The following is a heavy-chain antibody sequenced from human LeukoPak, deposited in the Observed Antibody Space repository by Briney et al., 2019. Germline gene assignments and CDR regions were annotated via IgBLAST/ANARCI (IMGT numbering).Heavy chain of an antibody. CDR2: IYYSGST. J-gene: IGHJ4*02. CDR1: GGSISSYY. CDR3: ARVPHYYDSSGYYTFSDY. V-gene: IGHV4-59*08. D-gene: IGHD3-22*01. Sequence: SETLSLTCTVSGGSISSYYWSWIRQPPGKGLEWIGYIYYSGSTDYNPSLKSRVTISVDKSKNQFSLMLTSVTAADTAVYYCARVPHYYDSSGYYTFSDYWGQGTLVTVSS.